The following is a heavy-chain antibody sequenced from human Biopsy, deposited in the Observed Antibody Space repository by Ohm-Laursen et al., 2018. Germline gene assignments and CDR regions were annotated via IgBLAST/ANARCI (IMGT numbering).Heavy chain of an antibody. V-gene: IGHV1-2*02. CDR3: ARDPLNGHKHFDY. CDR2: INCKTGAT. J-gene: IGHJ4*02. CDR1: SYTFTDYN. Sequence: SVKVSCKASSYTFTDYNIHWMRQAPGQGLEWLGYINCKTGATNYAQKFQGTVTMTRDTSKSTVYLVLGSLRSADTAIYYCARDPLNGHKHFDYWGQGSLVTVSS. D-gene: IGHD2-8*01.